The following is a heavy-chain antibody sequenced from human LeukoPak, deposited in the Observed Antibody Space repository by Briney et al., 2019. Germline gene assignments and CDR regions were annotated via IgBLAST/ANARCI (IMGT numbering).Heavy chain of an antibody. CDR2: IIPIFGRA. CDR1: GGTFISYA. CDR3: ALDGYYGSGSRFDY. Sequence: GASVKVSCKASGGTFISYAISWVRQAPGQGLEWMGGIIPIFGRANYAQKFQGRVTITTDESTSTAYMELSSLRSEDTAVYYCALDGYYGSGSRFDYWGQGTLVTVSS. V-gene: IGHV1-69*05. J-gene: IGHJ4*02. D-gene: IGHD3-10*01.